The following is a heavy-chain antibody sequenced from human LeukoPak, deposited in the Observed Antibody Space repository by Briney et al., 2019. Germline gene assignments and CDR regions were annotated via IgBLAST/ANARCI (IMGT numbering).Heavy chain of an antibody. Sequence: PSETLSLTCSVSAGSISSSSSYWGWIRQPPGKGLEWIANVYYTGNSFYNPSLKSRITVSVDTSKNQFSLKLTSVTAADTAVYYCSHSYILDRPFAYYFDYWGKGALVTVSS. J-gene: IGHJ4*02. V-gene: IGHV4-39*01. D-gene: IGHD3-9*01. CDR1: AGSISSSSSY. CDR3: SHSYILDRPFAYYFDY. CDR2: VYYTGNS.